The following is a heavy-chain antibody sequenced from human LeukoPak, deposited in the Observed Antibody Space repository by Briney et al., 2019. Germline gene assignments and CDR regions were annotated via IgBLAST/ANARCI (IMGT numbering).Heavy chain of an antibody. CDR2: INPKSGGT. Sequence: ASVKVSCKASEYTFTGYYMHWVRQAPGQGLEWMGWINPKSGGTNYAQKFQGRVTMTRDTSISTAYMEMSRLRSDDTAVYYCARNLWFGESSDAFDMWGQGTMVTVSS. CDR3: ARNLWFGESSDAFDM. J-gene: IGHJ3*02. D-gene: IGHD3-10*01. V-gene: IGHV1-2*02. CDR1: EYTFTGYY.